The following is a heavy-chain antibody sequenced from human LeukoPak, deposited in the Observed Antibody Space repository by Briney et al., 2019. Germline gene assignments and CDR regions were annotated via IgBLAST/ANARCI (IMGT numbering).Heavy chain of an antibody. J-gene: IGHJ4*02. D-gene: IGHD6-19*01. CDR3: ARDLGDIAVGD. CDR2: IIGSNSNI. V-gene: IGHV3-21*01. Sequence: PGGSLRLSCAASGFTLRSYSMIWVRQAPGKGLEWVSSIIGSNSNIYYADSVKGRFTISRDNAKNSLYLQMNSLRAEDTAVYYCARDLGDIAVGDWGQGTLVTVSS. CDR1: GFTLRSYS.